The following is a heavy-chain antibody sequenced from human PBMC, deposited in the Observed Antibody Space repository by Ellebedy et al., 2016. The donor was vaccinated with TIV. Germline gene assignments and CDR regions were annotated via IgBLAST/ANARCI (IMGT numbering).Heavy chain of an antibody. D-gene: IGHD6-13*01. V-gene: IGHV5-51*01. CDR2: IYPGDSDT. J-gene: IGHJ4*02. CDR1: GYSFTSYW. CDR3: ARRPLAYPGYSSSWGLSFDY. Sequence: GESLKISXKGSGYSFTSYWIGWVRQMPGKGLEWMGIIYPGDSDTRYSPSFQGQVTISADKSISTAYLQWSSLKASDTAMYYCARRPLAYPGYSSSWGLSFDYWGQGTLVTVSS.